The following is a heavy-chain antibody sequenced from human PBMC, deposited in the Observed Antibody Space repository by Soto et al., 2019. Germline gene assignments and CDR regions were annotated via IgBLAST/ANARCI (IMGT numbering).Heavy chain of an antibody. Sequence: EVQLVESGGGLVKPGGSVRLSCEASGFTFTSDSMTWVRQAPGKGLEWVSSISSHGRDIFYADSVKGRFTISRDNAKDSLHLQMNRLTGEASAVYYCARGAALAGKLDLWGQGTLVTVSS. CDR2: ISSHGRDI. CDR1: GFTFTSDS. CDR3: ARGAALAGKLDL. D-gene: IGHD6-19*01. V-gene: IGHV3-21*06. J-gene: IGHJ4*02.